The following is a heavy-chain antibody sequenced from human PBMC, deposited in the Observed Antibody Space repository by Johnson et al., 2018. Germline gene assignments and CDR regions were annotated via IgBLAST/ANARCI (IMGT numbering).Heavy chain of an antibody. J-gene: IGHJ4*02. CDR1: EFTVSSTH. CDR3: ARGWTYSSSSPYY. D-gene: IGHD6-6*01. V-gene: IGHV3-53*01. CDR2: IYSGGST. Sequence: VQLVQSGGGLIQPGGSLRLSCAASEFTVSSTHMSWVRQPPGKGLEWVSVIYSGGSTSYADSVKGRFTISRDTSKNTLYLQMNSQIAEDTAVYYCARGWTYSSSSPYYWGQGTLVTVSS.